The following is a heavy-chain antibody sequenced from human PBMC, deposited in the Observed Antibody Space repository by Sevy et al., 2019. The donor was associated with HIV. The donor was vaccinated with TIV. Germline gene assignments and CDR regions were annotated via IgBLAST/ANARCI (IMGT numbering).Heavy chain of an antibody. CDR2: ISYDGSNK. V-gene: IGHV3-30*18. Sequence: GGSLRLSCAASGFTFSSYGMHWVRHAPGKGLEWVAVISYDGSNKYYADSVKGRFTISRDNSKNTLYLQMNSLRAEDTAVYYCAKDHSSGQGVWGQGTLVTVSS. CDR1: GFTFSSYG. J-gene: IGHJ4*02. D-gene: IGHD6-19*01. CDR3: AKDHSSGQGV.